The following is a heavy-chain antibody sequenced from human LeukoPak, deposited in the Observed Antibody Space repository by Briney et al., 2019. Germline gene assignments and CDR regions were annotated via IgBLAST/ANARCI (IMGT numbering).Heavy chain of an antibody. V-gene: IGHV4-39*07. CDR3: ARDQLRFLVLPRVRDV. D-gene: IGHD3-3*01. CDR2: IYYSGST. Sequence: PSETLSLTCTVSGGSISSSSYYWGWIRQPPGKGLEWIGSIYYSGSTYYNPSLKSRVTISVDTSKNQFSLKLSSVTAADTAVYYCARDQLRFLVLPRVRDVWGKGTTVTVSS. J-gene: IGHJ6*03. CDR1: GGSISSSSYY.